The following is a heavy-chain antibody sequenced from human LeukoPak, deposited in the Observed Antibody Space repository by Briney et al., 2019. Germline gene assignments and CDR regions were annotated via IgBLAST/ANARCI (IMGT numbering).Heavy chain of an antibody. J-gene: IGHJ4*02. CDR2: ISAYNGNT. CDR3: ARDLLSQGWLQPHFDY. Sequence: GASVKVSCKASGGTLSNYAISWVRQAPGQGLEWMGWISAYNGNTNYAQKLQGRVTMTTDTSTSTAYMELRSLRSDDTAVYYCARDLLSQGWLQPHFDYWGQGTLVTVSS. D-gene: IGHD5-24*01. CDR1: GGTLSNYA. V-gene: IGHV1-18*01.